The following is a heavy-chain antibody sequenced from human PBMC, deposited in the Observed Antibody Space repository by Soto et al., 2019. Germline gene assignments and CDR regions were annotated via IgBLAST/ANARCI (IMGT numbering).Heavy chain of an antibody. CDR2: INHSGST. J-gene: IGHJ6*02. CDR1: GGSFSGYY. Sequence: SETLSLTCAVYGGSFSGYYWSWIRQPPGKGLEWIGEINHSGSTNYNPSLKSRVTISVDTSKNQFSLKLSSVTAADTAVYYCARKRQLVYYYYGKDVWGQGTPGTVSS. CDR3: ARKRQLVYYYYGKDV. D-gene: IGHD6-6*01. V-gene: IGHV4-34*01.